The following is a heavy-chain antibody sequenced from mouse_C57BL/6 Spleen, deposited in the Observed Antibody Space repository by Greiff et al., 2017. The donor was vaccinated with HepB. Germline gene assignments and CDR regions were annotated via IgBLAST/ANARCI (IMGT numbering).Heavy chain of an antibody. J-gene: IGHJ2*01. V-gene: IGHV1-82*01. CDR1: GYAFSSSW. CDR3: AREGLGGVGY. D-gene: IGHD4-1*01. CDR2: IYPGDGDT. Sequence: VQLQQSGPELVKPGASVKISCKASGYAFSSSWMNWVKQRPGKGLEWIGRIYPGDGDTNYNGKFKGKATLTADKSSSTAYMQLSSLTSEDSAVYFCAREGLGGVGYWGQGTTLTVSS.